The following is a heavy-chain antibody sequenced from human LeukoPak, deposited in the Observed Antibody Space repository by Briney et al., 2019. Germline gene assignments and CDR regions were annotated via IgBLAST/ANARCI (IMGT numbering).Heavy chain of an antibody. CDR3: ARESVVRGVINGMDV. CDR1: GFTVSTNY. Sequence: GGSLRLSCAASGFTVSTNYLSWVRQAPGKGLEWVSVVYSGGTTYHADSVKGRFTISRDNSKNTMYLQMNRLRADDTAVYYCARESVVRGVINGMDVWGQGTTVTVS. D-gene: IGHD3-10*01. J-gene: IGHJ6*02. V-gene: IGHV3-66*01. CDR2: VYSGGTT.